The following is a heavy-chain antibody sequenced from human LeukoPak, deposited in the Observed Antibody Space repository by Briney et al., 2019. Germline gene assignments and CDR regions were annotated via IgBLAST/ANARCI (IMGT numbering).Heavy chain of an antibody. V-gene: IGHV3-20*04. CDR3: ARDRPSYYYFDY. J-gene: IGHJ4*02. D-gene: IGHD1-26*01. Sequence: GGSVRLSCGASRLTFNDYDMSWVRQVPGKGLEWVSGINWNGGSTGDADSVQGRFTISRDNAKNTLYLQMNSLRVEDTALYYCARDRPSYYYFDYWGQGTLVTVSS. CDR1: RLTFNDYD. CDR2: INWNGGST.